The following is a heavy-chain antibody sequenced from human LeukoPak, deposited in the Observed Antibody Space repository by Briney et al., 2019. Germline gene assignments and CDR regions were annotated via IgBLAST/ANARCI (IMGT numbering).Heavy chain of an antibody. CDR2: ISCSSSYI. Sequence: GGSLRLSCAASGFTFSSYAMSWVRQPPGKGLGWVSSISCSSSYIYYADSVKGRFTISRDNAKNSLYLQMNSLRAEDTAVYYCARVHLAVAGTGFDYWGQGTLVTVSS. D-gene: IGHD6-19*01. J-gene: IGHJ4*02. CDR3: ARVHLAVAGTGFDY. CDR1: GFTFSSYA. V-gene: IGHV3-21*01.